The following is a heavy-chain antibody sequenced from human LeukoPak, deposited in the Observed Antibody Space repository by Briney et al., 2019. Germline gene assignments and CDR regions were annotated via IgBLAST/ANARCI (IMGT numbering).Heavy chain of an antibody. CDR2: INPNSGGT. J-gene: IGHJ5*02. V-gene: IGHV1-2*02. CDR3: AREGGSYSWGGFSWFDP. CDR1: GYTFTGYY. D-gene: IGHD1-26*01. Sequence: ASVTVSFKASGYTFTGYYMHWVRQAPGQGLEWMGWINPNSGGTNYAQKFQGRVTMTRDTSISTAYMELSRLRSDDPAVYYCAREGGSYSWGGFSWFDPWGQGTLVTVSS.